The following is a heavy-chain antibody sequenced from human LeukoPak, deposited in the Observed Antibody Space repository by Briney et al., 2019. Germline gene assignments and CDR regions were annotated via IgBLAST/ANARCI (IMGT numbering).Heavy chain of an antibody. CDR3: AKDRDGYNLIDFDY. CDR2: ISGSGGST. Sequence: PGGSLRLSCAASGVTFSSYAMSWVRQAPGKGLEWVSSISGSGGSTYYADSVKGRFTISRDNSKNTLYLQMNSLRAEDTAVYYCAKDRDGYNLIDFDYWGQGTLVTVSS. J-gene: IGHJ4*02. V-gene: IGHV3-23*01. D-gene: IGHD5-24*01. CDR1: GVTFSSYA.